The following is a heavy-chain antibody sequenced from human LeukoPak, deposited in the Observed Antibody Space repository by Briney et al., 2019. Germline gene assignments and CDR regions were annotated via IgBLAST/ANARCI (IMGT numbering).Heavy chain of an antibody. CDR3: ASHNAAGSYHYYYYGMDV. CDR1: GGSFSGYY. D-gene: IGHD6-13*01. V-gene: IGHV4-34*01. CDR2: INHSGST. J-gene: IGHJ6*02. Sequence: SETLSLTCAVYGGSFSGYYWSWIRQPPGKGLEWIGEINHSGSTNYNPSLKSRVTISVDTSKNQFSLKLSSVTAADTAVYYCASHNAAGSYHYYYYGMDVWGQGTTVTVSS.